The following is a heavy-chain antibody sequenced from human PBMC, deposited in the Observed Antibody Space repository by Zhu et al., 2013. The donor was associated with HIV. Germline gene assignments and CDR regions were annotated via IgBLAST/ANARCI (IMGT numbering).Heavy chain of an antibody. Sequence: QVQLQQWGAGLLKPSETPRPSPALSMVGPSVVTTGTGSASPRKGLEWIGKINHSGGTNYNPSLKSRVTISVDTSNNQFSLNLSSVTAADTAVYYCARGYGHGTVTFDYWGQGTLVTVSS. V-gene: IGHV4-34*01. J-gene: IGHJ4*02. CDR3: ARGYGHGTVTFDY. CDR2: INHSGGT. CDR1: VGPSVVTT. D-gene: IGHD4-4*01.